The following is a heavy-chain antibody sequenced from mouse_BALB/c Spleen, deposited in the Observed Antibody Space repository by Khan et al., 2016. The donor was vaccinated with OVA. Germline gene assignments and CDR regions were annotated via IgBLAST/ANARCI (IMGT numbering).Heavy chain of an antibody. Sequence: VQLQESGTELVRPGASVKLSCKTSGYIFTSYWIHWVKQRSGQGLEWIARIYPGTGSTYYNEKFKGKATLTADKSSSTADKQLRSLKSEESAVYYGAREKYGNYWGAMEYWGQGTSVTVSS. CDR1: GYIFTSYW. D-gene: IGHD2-10*02. CDR3: AREKYGNYWGAMEY. V-gene: IGHV1S132*01. CDR2: IYPGTGST. J-gene: IGHJ4*01.